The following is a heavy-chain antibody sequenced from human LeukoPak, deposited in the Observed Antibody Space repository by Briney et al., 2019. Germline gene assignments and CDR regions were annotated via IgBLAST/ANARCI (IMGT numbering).Heavy chain of an antibody. CDR3: AKDNRGYDYVWGSYYLDY. CDR1: GFIFRNYA. CDR2: ISGIGGST. D-gene: IGHD3-16*01. V-gene: IGHV3-23*01. J-gene: IGHJ4*02. Sequence: GGSLRLSCAASGFIFRNYAMSWVRQAPGKGLEWVSAISGIGGSTYYADSVKGRFTISRDNSKNTLYLQMNSLRAEDTAVYYCAKDNRGYDYVWGSYYLDYWGQGTLVTVSS.